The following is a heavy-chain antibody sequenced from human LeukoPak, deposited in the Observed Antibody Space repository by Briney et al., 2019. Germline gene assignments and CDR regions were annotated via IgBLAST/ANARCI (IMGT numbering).Heavy chain of an antibody. CDR3: ARDLGNWFDP. V-gene: IGHV4-61*01. J-gene: IGHJ5*02. Sequence: PSETLSLTCTVSGGSVNSGSYYWSWIRQPPGKGLEWIGYIYDSGSTNHNPSLKSRVTMSEDTFKNQFSLKLSSVTAADTAVYYCARDLGNWFDPWGQGTLVTVSS. CDR1: GGSVNSGSYY. CDR2: IYDSGST.